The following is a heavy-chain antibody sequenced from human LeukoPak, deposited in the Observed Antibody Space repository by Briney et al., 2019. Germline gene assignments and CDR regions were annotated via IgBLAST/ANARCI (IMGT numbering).Heavy chain of an antibody. D-gene: IGHD2-8*01. CDR3: ARGRFYRYCTNGVCYSY. CDR2: MNPNSGNT. Sequence: GASVKVSCKASGYTHTSYDINWVRQATGQGLEWMGWMNPNSGNTGYAQKFQGRVTMTRNTSISTAYMELSSLRSEDTAVYYCARGRFYRYCTNGVCYSYWGQGTLVTVSS. CDR1: GYTHTSYD. V-gene: IGHV1-8*01. J-gene: IGHJ4*02.